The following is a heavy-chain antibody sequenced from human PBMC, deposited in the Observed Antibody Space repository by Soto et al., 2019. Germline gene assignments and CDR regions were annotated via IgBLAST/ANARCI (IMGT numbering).Heavy chain of an antibody. D-gene: IGHD7-27*01. Sequence: QVQLVESGGGLVKPGGSLRLSCAASGFTFSDYYMSWIRQAPGKGLEWVSYISSSSSYTNYADSVKGRFTISRDNAKNSLYLQMNSLRAEDTAVYYCARDLFAGAGWYFGLWGRGTLVTVSS. J-gene: IGHJ2*01. CDR1: GFTFSDYY. V-gene: IGHV3-11*06. CDR3: ARDLFAGAGWYFGL. CDR2: ISSSSSYT.